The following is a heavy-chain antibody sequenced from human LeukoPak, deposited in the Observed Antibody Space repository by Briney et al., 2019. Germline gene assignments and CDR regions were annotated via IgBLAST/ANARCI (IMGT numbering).Heavy chain of an antibody. V-gene: IGHV4-30-2*01. CDR1: GGSLSSGDYS. CDR3: ARFNYDKKAFDY. CDR2: IYHSGST. J-gene: IGHJ4*02. Sequence: SETLSLTCAVSGGSLSSGDYSWSWLRQPPGKGLERIGYIYHSGSTYYNPSLKSRVTISIDRSKNRFSLRLNSVTAADTAVFFCARFNYDKKAFDYWGQGTLVTVSS. D-gene: IGHD3-22*01.